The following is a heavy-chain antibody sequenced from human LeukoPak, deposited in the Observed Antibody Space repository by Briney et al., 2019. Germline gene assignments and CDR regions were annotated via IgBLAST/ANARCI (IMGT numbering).Heavy chain of an antibody. J-gene: IGHJ4*02. D-gene: IGHD3-22*01. CDR3: ARRPTYYYDSSAPKGYFDY. Sequence: GESLKISCKGSGYSFTSYWISWLRQMPGKGLEWMGRIDPSDSYTNYSPSFQGHVTISADKSISTAYLQWSSLKASDTAMYYCARRPTYYYDSSAPKGYFDYWGQGTLVTVSS. CDR2: IDPSDSYT. CDR1: GYSFTSYW. V-gene: IGHV5-10-1*01.